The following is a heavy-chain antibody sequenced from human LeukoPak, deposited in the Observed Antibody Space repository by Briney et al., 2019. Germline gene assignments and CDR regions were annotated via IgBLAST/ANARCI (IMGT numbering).Heavy chain of an antibody. CDR1: GGSISSSYYY. V-gene: IGHV4-39*02. CDR2: VYSTGST. CDR3: ATGSGQFRK. D-gene: IGHD3-3*01. Sequence: ASETLSLTCTVSGGSISSSYYYWSWIPQPPGKGLEWIGSVYSTGSTYYNPSLKSRVTISADTSKNHFFLKLNSVTAADTAVYFCATGSGQFRKWGQGTLVTVSS. J-gene: IGHJ4*02.